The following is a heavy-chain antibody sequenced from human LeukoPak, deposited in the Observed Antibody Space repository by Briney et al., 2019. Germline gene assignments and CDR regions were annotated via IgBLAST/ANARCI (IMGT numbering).Heavy chain of an antibody. Sequence: SETLSLTRTVSGGSISSYYWSWIRQPPGTGLEWIGRFYANGSTNYNPSLKSRVTISVDTSRNQFSLNLSSVTAADTAVYYCARGRRLGEFFDYWGQGTLVTISS. V-gene: IGHV4-4*08. D-gene: IGHD3-16*01. CDR3: ARGRRLGEFFDY. CDR2: FYANGST. J-gene: IGHJ4*02. CDR1: GGSISSYY.